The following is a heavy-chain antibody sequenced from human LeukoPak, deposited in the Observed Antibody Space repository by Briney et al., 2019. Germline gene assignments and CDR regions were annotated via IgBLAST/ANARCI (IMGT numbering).Heavy chain of an antibody. V-gene: IGHV3-23*01. D-gene: IGHD1-26*01. CDR1: GFTFSSYG. J-gene: IGHJ6*03. CDR3: AKSVGGLGYYMDV. Sequence: GGSLRLSCAASGFTFSSYGINWVRQAPGKGLEWVSAISGSGGSTYYADSVKGRFTISRDNSKNTLYLQMNSLRAEDTAVYYCAKSVGGLGYYMDVWGKGTTVTVSS. CDR2: ISGSGGST.